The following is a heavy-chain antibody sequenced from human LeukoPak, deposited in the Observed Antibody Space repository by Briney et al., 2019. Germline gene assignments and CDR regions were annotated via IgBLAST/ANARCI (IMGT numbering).Heavy chain of an antibody. J-gene: IGHJ4*02. D-gene: IGHD6-19*01. CDR2: ISSSGNTI. V-gene: IGHV3-48*03. CDR1: GFTFSTYE. Sequence: GGSLRLSCVVSGFTFSTYEMNWVRQAPGKGLEWVSYISSSGNTIFYADSVKGRFTISRDNARNSLYLQMNNLRADDTAIYYCARMAVAGQYNEYWGQGTLVTVSS. CDR3: ARMAVAGQYNEY.